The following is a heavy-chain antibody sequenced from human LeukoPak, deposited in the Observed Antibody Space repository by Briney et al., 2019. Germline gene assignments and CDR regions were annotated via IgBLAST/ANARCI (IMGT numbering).Heavy chain of an antibody. V-gene: IGHV4-30-4*07. CDR3: ARTMVTATIDGFQI. J-gene: IGHJ3*02. CDR1: GGSISSGGYS. CDR2: AYNSGRA. D-gene: IGHD4/OR15-4a*01. Sequence: SQTLSLTCAVSGGSISSGGYSWTWIRQPPGKGLEWIGYAYNSGRAYYNPSLRSRVTISVDPSKSQFSLRLTSVTAADTAVYYCARTMVTATIDGFQIWGQGTMVTVSS.